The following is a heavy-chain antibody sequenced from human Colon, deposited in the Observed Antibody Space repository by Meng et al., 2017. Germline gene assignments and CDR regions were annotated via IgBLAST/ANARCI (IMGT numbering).Heavy chain of an antibody. CDR1: GYSIGSGYY. Sequence: GSLRLSCTITGYSIGSGYYWGWIRQAPGKGLEWIASIHHDGTTYYNPSLKSRVTISMDMSKNQFSLKLTSVTAADTAIYYCVRDRGDGRTTDFWGQGTLVTVSS. D-gene: IGHD1-7*01. J-gene: IGHJ4*02. CDR3: VRDRGDGRTTDF. CDR2: IHHDGTT. V-gene: IGHV4-38-2*02.